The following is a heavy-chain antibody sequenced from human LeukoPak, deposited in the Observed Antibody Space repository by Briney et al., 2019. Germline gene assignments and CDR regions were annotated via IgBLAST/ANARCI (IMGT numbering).Heavy chain of an antibody. CDR2: IFHSGST. Sequence: SETLSLTCTVSGGSISSYYWSWIRQPPGKGLEWIGYIFHSGSTNYNPSLKSRVTISADTSKNQFSLQLNSVTPEDTAVYHCARERDIAARLLFDYWGQGTLVTVSS. J-gene: IGHJ4*02. V-gene: IGHV4-59*12. D-gene: IGHD6-6*01. CDR1: GGSISSYY. CDR3: ARERDIAARLLFDY.